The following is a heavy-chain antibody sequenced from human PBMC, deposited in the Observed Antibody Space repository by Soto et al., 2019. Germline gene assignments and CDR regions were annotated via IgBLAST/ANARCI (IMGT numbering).Heavy chain of an antibody. V-gene: IGHV3-23*01. CDR3: AKDYICSSSSCYANY. CDR2: ISDSGGST. J-gene: IGHJ4*02. CDR1: GFTFSSYA. Sequence: GGSLRLSCVASGFTFSSYAMSWVRQAPGKGLEWVSGISDSGGSTYYADSVKGRFTISRENSKNTLYLQMNSLRAEDTAIYYCAKDYICSSSSCYANYWGQGTLVTVSS. D-gene: IGHD2-2*01.